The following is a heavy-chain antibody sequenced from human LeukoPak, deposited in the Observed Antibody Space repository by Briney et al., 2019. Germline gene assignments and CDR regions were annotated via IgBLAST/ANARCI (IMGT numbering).Heavy chain of an antibody. Sequence: LAASVKVSCKASGYTFTVHYMHWLRQAPGQGLEWMGWIKLDSGATNFAQNFQGRVTMTSDTSINTAYMELSSLTSDDTAMYYCARDHDYGPDYWGQGTLVTVSA. CDR1: GYTFTVHY. V-gene: IGHV1-2*02. CDR2: IKLDSGAT. D-gene: IGHD4/OR15-4a*01. J-gene: IGHJ4*02. CDR3: ARDHDYGPDY.